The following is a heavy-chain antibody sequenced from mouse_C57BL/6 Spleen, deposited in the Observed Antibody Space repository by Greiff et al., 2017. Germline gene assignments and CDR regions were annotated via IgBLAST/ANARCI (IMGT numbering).Heavy chain of an antibody. CDR2: IDPSDSYT. CDR1: GYTFTSYW. D-gene: IGHD1-1*01. V-gene: IGHV1-50*01. J-gene: IGHJ4*01. Sequence: QVQLQQPGAELVKPGASVTLSCKASGYTFTSYWMQWVKQRPGQGLEWIGEIDPSDSYTNYNQKFKGKATLTVDTSSSTAYMQLSSLTSEDSAVYYCARRYYYGSSYGAMDYWGQGTSVTVSS. CDR3: ARRYYYGSSYGAMDY.